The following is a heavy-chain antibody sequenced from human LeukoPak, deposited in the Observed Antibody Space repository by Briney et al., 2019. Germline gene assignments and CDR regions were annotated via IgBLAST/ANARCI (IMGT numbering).Heavy chain of an antibody. J-gene: IGHJ5*02. CDR3: ARPVVAYNWFDP. Sequence: SETLSLTCAVYGGSFSGYYWGWIRQPPGKGLEWIGSMYYSGSTYYNPSLKSRVTISVDTSKNQFSLKLSSVTAADTAVYYCARPVVAYNWFDPWGQGTLVTVSS. CDR2: MYYSGST. V-gene: IGHV4-39*01. CDR1: GGSFSGYY. D-gene: IGHD3-22*01.